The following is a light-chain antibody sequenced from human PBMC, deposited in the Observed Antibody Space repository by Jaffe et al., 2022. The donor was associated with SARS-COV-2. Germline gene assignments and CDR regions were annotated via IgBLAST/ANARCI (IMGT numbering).Light chain of an antibody. Sequence: DIQMTQSPVSLSASVRDRITITCRASQNISNHLNWYQQKPGKAPKLLIYAASSLQSGVPSSFSGSGSGADFTLTITSLQPEDFATYYCQQSHSPPYTFGQGTKLEMK. CDR3: QQSHSPPYT. V-gene: IGKV1-39*01. CDR2: AAS. CDR1: QNISNH. J-gene: IGKJ2*01.